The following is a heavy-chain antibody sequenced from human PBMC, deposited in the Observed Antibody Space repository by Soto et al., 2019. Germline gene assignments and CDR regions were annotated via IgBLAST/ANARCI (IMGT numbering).Heavy chain of an antibody. CDR2: IKSKTDGGTT. V-gene: IGHV3-15*07. CDR3: TTDAYCGGDCYSWSFDY. Sequence: GGSLRLSCAASGFTFSNAWMNWVRQAPGKGLEWVGRIKSKTDGGTTDYAAPVKGRFTISRDDSKNTLYLQMNSLKTEDTAVYYCTTDAYCGGDCYSWSFDYWGQGTLVTVSS. J-gene: IGHJ4*02. CDR1: GFTFSNAW. D-gene: IGHD2-21*02.